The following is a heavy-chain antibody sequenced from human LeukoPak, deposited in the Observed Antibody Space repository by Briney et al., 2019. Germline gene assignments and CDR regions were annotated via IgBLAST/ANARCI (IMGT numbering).Heavy chain of an antibody. D-gene: IGHD3-10*01. Sequence: GGSLRLSCAASGFTFSSYGMHWVRQAPGKGLEWVAVIRYDGSNKYYADSVKGRFTISRDNSKNTLYLQMNSLRAEDTAVYYCARDDGHYYGSGSLRYWGQGTLVTVSS. CDR1: GFTFSSYG. V-gene: IGHV3-33*01. CDR2: IRYDGSNK. CDR3: ARDDGHYYGSGSLRY. J-gene: IGHJ4*02.